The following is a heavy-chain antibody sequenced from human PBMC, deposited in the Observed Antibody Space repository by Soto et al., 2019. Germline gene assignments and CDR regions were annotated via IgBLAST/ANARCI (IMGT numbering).Heavy chain of an antibody. CDR1: GGSINSGGYC. J-gene: IGHJ4*02. CDR3: SRGILV. CDR2: ISYGGST. D-gene: IGHD5-18*01. V-gene: IGHV4-31*03. Sequence: QVQLQESGPGLVKPSQTLSLTCTVSGGSINSGGYCWSWIRPHPGKGLDWIGCISYGGSTSYNPSLKSRVTITVDTSKNQVSLKLSSVTAADTAVYYCSRGILVWGQGALITVSS.